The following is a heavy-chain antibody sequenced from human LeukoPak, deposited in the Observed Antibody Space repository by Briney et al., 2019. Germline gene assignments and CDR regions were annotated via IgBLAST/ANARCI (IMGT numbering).Heavy chain of an antibody. CDR3: AREPVAGNFDY. Sequence: SETLFLTCTVSGGSISRDYWSWIRQPPGKGLEWIGYIYYTGSTNYNPSLKSRVTISVDTSKNQFSLKLSSVTAADTAVYYCAREPVAGNFDYWGQGTLVTVSS. CDR1: GGSISRDY. D-gene: IGHD6-19*01. CDR2: IYYTGST. V-gene: IGHV4-59*01. J-gene: IGHJ4*02.